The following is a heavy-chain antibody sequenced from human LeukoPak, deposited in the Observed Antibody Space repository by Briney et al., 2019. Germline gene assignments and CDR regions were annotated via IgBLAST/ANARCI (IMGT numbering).Heavy chain of an antibody. D-gene: IGHD3-10*01. CDR2: INPNSGGT. Sequence: GASVKVPCKASGYTFTGYYMHWVRQAPGQGLEWMGWINPNSGGTNYAQKSQGRVTMTRDTSISTAYMELSRLRSDDTAVYYCARGGSYYLTPIDYWGQGTLVTVSS. J-gene: IGHJ4*02. V-gene: IGHV1-2*02. CDR3: ARGGSYYLTPIDY. CDR1: GYTFTGYY.